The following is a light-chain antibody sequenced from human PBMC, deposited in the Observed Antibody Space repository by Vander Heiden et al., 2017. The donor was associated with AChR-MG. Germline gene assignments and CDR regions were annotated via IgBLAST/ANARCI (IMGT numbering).Light chain of an antibody. CDR1: QSVGIR. CDR2: DTL. J-gene: IGKJ1*01. V-gene: IGKV3-11*01. Sequence: VMTQSPATMSFSPGETANLTCRASQSVGIRLAWYRHIPGQPPRLLIFDTLKRAPGVPPRFRGSGSRTDFTLTLGRLEAGDSAVYYCQQRSFWPRTFGHGTHVEV. CDR3: QQRSFWPRT.